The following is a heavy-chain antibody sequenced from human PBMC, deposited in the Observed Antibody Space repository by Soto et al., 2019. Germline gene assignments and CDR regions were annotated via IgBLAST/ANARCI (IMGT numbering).Heavy chain of an antibody. D-gene: IGHD6-13*01. CDR2: IGSRDSTI. V-gene: IGHV3-11*01. CDR3: ARRVSLNLFDP. CDR1: GFTFSDYY. J-gene: IGHJ5*02. Sequence: PGGCLRLSCAASGFTFSDYYMSWIRQAPGKGLEWVSYIGSRDSTIYYADSVKGRFTISRDNAKNSLYLQMNSLRAEDTAVYYCARRVSLNLFDPWGQGTLVTVSS.